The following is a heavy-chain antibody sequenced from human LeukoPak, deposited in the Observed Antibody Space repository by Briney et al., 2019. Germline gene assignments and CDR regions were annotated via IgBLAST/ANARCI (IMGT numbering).Heavy chain of an antibody. J-gene: IGHJ4*02. CDR3: ASTGWVRRFDY. V-gene: IGHV3-72*01. CDR2: SGNKGNSYIT. D-gene: IGHD1-1*01. Sequence: PGGSLRLSCAASGFTFSDHFMDWVRQAPGKGLEWVGRSGNKGNSYITEYAASVEGRFTISRDDSKKSLYLQMNSLKTEDTAVYYCASTGWVRRFDYWGQGTPVTVSS. CDR1: GFTFSDHF.